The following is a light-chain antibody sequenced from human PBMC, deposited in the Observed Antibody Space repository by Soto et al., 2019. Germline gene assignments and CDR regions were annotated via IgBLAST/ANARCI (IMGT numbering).Light chain of an antibody. Sequence: VVTQSPGTLSVSPIESSTLSFIASQSVIRNLAWYQQKPGQAPRLLIYGASTRATGIPDRFSGSGSGTEFTLTISSLQSGDFAVYYCQQYNRWPFTFGPGAKVDIK. CDR2: GAS. J-gene: IGKJ3*01. CDR3: QQYNRWPFT. CDR1: QSVIRN. V-gene: IGKV3-15*01.